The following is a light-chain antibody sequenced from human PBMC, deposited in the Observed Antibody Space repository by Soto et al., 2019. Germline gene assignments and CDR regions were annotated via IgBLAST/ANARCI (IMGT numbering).Light chain of an antibody. CDR2: RNN. CDR1: SSNIGSNY. J-gene: IGLJ2*01. V-gene: IGLV1-47*01. Sequence: QSVLTQPPSASGTPGQRVTISCSGSSSNIGSNYVYWYQQFPGTAPKLLIYRNNQWPSGVPDRFSGSKSGTSASLAISGLRSEDEADYYCAAWDDSLSIVFGGGTKVTVL. CDR3: AAWDDSLSIV.